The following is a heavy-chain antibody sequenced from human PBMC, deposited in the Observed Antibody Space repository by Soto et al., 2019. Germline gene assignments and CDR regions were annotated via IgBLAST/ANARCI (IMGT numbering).Heavy chain of an antibody. CDR2: MSGSSSHI. V-gene: IGHV3-21*01. CDR3: ARAPLACCGSDCYSIYYFDY. CDR1: GFTSSSYS. D-gene: IGHD2-21*02. J-gene: IGHJ4*02. Sequence: PGGSLRLSCAAYGFTSSSYSMNWVRQVPGEGLEWVSAMSGSSSHIYCTDTVKGRFPITRNNAKNALYLQMNSLRAEDTAVYYCARAPLACCGSDCYSIYYFDYWGQGTLVTVSS.